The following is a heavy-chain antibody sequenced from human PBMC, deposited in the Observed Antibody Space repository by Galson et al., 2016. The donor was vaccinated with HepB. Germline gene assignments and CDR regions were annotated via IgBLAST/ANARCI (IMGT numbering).Heavy chain of an antibody. CDR2: VLYDGVSE. CDR3: ARDRGNYGRGMDV. V-gene: IGHV3-30*03. CDR1: GFTFSSYG. J-gene: IGHJ6*02. Sequence: SLRLSCAASGFTFSSYGIHWVRQAPGKGLEWVAVVLYDGVSEFYTDSVRGRFNISRDNSKSTLYLQMNNLRAEDTAEYYCARDRGNYGRGMDVWGQGTTVTVSS. D-gene: IGHD4-11*01.